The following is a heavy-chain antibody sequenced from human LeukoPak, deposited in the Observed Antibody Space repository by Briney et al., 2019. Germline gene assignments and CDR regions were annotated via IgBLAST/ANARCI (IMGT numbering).Heavy chain of an antibody. D-gene: IGHD3-10*01. J-gene: IGHJ4*02. V-gene: IGHV3-23*01. Sequence: GGSLRLSCAATGFTFSSFAMSWVRQAPGKGLEWVSLIRGDGAGTYYADSVKGRFTISRDNSKNTLYLQMNSLRAEDTAVYYCARTEYGSGSLPLIDYLGQETLVTVSS. CDR1: GFTFSSFA. CDR2: IRGDGAGT. CDR3: ARTEYGSGSLPLIDY.